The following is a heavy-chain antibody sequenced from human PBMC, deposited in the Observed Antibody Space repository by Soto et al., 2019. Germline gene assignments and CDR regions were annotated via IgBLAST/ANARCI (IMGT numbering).Heavy chain of an antibody. CDR1: GFTFSSYA. Sequence: QVQLVESGGGVVQPGRSLRLSCAASGFTFSSYAMHWVRQAPGKGLEWVAVISYDGSNKYYADSVKGRFTISRDNSKNTLALHMNRLRAEDTAVYYCARDIFYYDSFGAFDIWGQGTMVTVSS. V-gene: IGHV3-30-3*01. CDR3: ARDIFYYDSFGAFDI. J-gene: IGHJ3*02. CDR2: ISYDGSNK. D-gene: IGHD3-22*01.